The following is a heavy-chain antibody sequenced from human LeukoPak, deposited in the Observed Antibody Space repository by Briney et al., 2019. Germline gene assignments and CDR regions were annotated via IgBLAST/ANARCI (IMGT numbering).Heavy chain of an antibody. D-gene: IGHD6-19*01. Sequence: PGGSLRLSCAASGFTFSNAWMSWVRQAPGKGLEWVGRIKSKTDGGTTDYAAPVKGRFTISRDDSKNTLYLQMNSLKTEDTAVYYCTTSSQQWLGFDAFDIWGQGTMVTVSS. CDR1: GFTFSNAW. V-gene: IGHV3-15*01. J-gene: IGHJ3*02. CDR3: TTSSQQWLGFDAFDI. CDR2: IKSKTDGGTT.